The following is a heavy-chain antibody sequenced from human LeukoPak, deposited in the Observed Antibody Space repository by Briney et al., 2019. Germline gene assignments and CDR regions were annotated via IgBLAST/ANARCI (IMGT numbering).Heavy chain of an antibody. CDR3: SRDSMSYVFWGGYRQDPFDY. J-gene: IGHJ4*02. Sequence: GASVKVSCKASGYTFIGYYMHWVRQAPGQGLEWMGWINPTSGGTKYAQKFQGRVTMTRDMSISTAYMELSTLRSDDTAQYYCSRDSMSYVFWGGYRQDPFDYWGEETLVT. CDR1: GYTFIGYY. D-gene: IGHD3-3*01. V-gene: IGHV1-2*02. CDR2: INPTSGGT.